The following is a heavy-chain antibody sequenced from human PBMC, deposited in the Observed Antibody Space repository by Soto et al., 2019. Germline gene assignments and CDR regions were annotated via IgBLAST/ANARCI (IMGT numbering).Heavy chain of an antibody. CDR1: GGTFSSYA. V-gene: IGHV1-69*13. Sequence: SVKVSCKASGGTFSSYAISGVRQAPGQGLEWMGGIIPIFGTANYAQKFQGRVTLTADESTRTAYMELSSLRSEDTAVYYCARVPRAGPFDIWGQGTMVTVSS. CDR2: IIPIFGTA. CDR3: ARVPRAGPFDI. J-gene: IGHJ3*02.